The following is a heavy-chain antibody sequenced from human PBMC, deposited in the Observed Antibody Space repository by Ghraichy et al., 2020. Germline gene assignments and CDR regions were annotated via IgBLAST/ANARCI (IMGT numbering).Heavy chain of an antibody. V-gene: IGHV4-59*08. CDR2: IYYSGST. CDR1: GGSITSYY. Sequence: SETLSLTCTVSGGSITSYYWSWIRQPPGKGLEWLGYIYYSGSTNYNPSLKSRVTISVDTSKNQFSLKLSSVTAADTAVYYCARLVRTANFGIDYWGQGTLVTVSS. D-gene: IGHD3-3*01. J-gene: IGHJ4*02. CDR3: ARLVRTANFGIDY.